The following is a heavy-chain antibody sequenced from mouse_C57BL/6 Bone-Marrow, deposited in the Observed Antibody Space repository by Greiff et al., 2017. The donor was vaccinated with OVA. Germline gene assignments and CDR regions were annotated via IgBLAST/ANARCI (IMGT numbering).Heavy chain of an antibody. V-gene: IGHV1-64*01. CDR2: IHPNSGST. CDR3: ARRYGSSYWYFGV. Sequence: QVQLQQPGAELVKPGASVKLSCKASGYTFTSYWMHWVKQRPGQGLEWIGMIHPNSGSTNYNEKFKSKATLTVDKSSSTAYMQLSSLTSEDSAVYYCARRYGSSYWYFGVWGTGTTVTVSS. D-gene: IGHD1-1*01. CDR1: GYTFTSYW. J-gene: IGHJ1*03.